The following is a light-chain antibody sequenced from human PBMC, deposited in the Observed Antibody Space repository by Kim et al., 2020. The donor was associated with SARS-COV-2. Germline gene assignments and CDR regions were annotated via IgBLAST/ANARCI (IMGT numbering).Light chain of an antibody. CDR2: VNSDGSH. J-gene: IGLJ3*02. CDR1: GGHRKYA. CDR3: QTWGPGIRV. Sequence: ASVKLTCTLDGGHRKYAGAGHQQRAEKGPRYLMKVNSDGSHNKGDGIPDRFSGSASGAERYLTISSLQSEDEADYYCQTWGPGIRVFGGGTQLTVL. V-gene: IGLV4-69*01.